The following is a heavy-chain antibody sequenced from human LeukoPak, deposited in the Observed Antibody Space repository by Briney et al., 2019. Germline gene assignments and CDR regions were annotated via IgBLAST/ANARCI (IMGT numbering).Heavy chain of an antibody. CDR3: ARVPGIVVVPAAYDYYGMDV. D-gene: IGHD2-2*01. V-gene: IGHV1-69*13. CDR2: IIPIFGTA. Sequence: GASVKVSCKASGGTFSSYAISWVRQAPGQGLEWMGGIIPIFGTANYAQKFQGRVTITADESTSTAYMELSSLRSEDTAVYYCARVPGIVVVPAAYDYYGMDVWGQGTTVTASS. J-gene: IGHJ6*02. CDR1: GGTFSSYA.